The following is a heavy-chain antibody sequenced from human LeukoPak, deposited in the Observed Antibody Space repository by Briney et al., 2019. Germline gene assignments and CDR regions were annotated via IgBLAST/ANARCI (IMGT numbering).Heavy chain of an antibody. J-gene: IGHJ4*02. CDR3: ARAAHLWFGESDFDY. CDR2: INAGNGNT. Sequence: ASVKVSCKASGYTFTSYAMHWVRQAPGQRLEWMGWINAGNGNTKYSQKFQGRVTIIRDTSASTAYMELSSLRSEDTAVYYCARAAHLWFGESDFDYWGQGTLVTVSS. CDR1: GYTFTSYA. D-gene: IGHD3-10*01. V-gene: IGHV1-3*01.